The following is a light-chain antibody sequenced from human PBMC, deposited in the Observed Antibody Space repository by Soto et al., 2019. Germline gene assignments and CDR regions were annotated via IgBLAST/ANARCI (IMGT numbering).Light chain of an antibody. CDR1: SSDVGSYNL. CDR3: CSYAGSSNFHVV. J-gene: IGLJ2*01. Sequence: QSALTQPASVSGSPGQSNTISCTGTSSDVGSYNLVSWYQQHPGKAPKLMIYEGSKRPSGVSNRFSGSKSGNTASLTISGLQAEDEADYYCCSYAGSSNFHVVFGGGTKLTVL. V-gene: IGLV2-23*03. CDR2: EGS.